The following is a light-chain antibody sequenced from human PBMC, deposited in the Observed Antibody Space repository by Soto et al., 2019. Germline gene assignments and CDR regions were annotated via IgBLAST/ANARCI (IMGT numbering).Light chain of an antibody. Sequence: DIQMTHSPSSLSASVGYRFTITCRASQSIVTYLNWYLQKPGKAPKLLIYAASNLQSGVPARFSGSGSGTDFILTISSLEPEDFAVYYCQQRYSWLRAFGQGTKVDI. CDR3: QQRYSWLRA. CDR1: QSIVTY. CDR2: AAS. J-gene: IGKJ1*01. V-gene: IGKV1-39*01.